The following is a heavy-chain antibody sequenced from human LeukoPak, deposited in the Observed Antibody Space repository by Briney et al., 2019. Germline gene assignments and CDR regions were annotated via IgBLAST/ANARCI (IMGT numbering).Heavy chain of an antibody. CDR3: AGGAGWSIDY. CDR1: GFTFSDYW. J-gene: IGHJ4*02. V-gene: IGHV3-7*01. CDR2: LKQDGSEI. D-gene: IGHD2-15*01. Sequence: GGSLRLSCAASGFTFSDYWMNWVSQAPGKGLEWVAILKQDGSEILYVDSVKGRFTISRDNAKNSLYLQMNSLRAEDTAVYYCAGGAGWSIDYWGQGTLVTVSS.